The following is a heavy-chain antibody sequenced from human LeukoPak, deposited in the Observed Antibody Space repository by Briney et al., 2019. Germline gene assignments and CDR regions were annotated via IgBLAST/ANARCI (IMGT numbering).Heavy chain of an antibody. Sequence: GGSLRLSCAASGFTFSSYSMNWVRQAPGKGLEWVSSISSSSSYKYYADSVKGRFTISRDNAKNSLYLQMNRLRAEDTAVYYCARDEMEPYYYYYGMDVWGQGTTVTASS. CDR3: ARDEMEPYYYYYGMDV. V-gene: IGHV3-21*01. CDR1: GFTFSSYS. D-gene: IGHD5-24*01. J-gene: IGHJ6*02. CDR2: ISSSSSYK.